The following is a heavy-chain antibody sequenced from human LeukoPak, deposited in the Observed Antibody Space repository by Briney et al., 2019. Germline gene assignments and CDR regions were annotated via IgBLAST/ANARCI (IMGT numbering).Heavy chain of an antibody. D-gene: IGHD6-19*01. CDR3: ARVSAVAGTGRYFDY. CDR2: INPNSGGT. J-gene: IGHJ4*02. Sequence: ASVKVSCKVSGYTLTELSMHWVRQAPGQGLEWMGRINPNSGGTNYAQKFQGRVTMTRDTSISTAYMELSRLRSDDTAVYYCARVSAVAGTGRYFDYWGQGTLVTVSS. V-gene: IGHV1-2*06. CDR1: GYTLTELS.